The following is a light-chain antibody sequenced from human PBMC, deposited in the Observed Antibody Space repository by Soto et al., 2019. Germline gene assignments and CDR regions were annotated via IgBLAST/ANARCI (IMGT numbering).Light chain of an antibody. Sequence: ETMMTQSPDTLSVSLGERATLSCRASQSLRSSLAWYQQKPGQAPRLLIYDASTWATGIPARFSGSGSGTDFTLTIRGLQSEAFAVYSCQQYNNWPQTFGQATKVDI. CDR1: QSLRSS. CDR3: QQYNNWPQT. J-gene: IGKJ1*01. CDR2: DAS. V-gene: IGKV3-15*01.